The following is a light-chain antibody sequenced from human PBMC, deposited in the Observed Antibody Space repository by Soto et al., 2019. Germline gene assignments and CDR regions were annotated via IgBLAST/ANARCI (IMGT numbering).Light chain of an antibody. V-gene: IGKV1-33*01. CDR3: QQYDNLPLT. CDR2: DAS. J-gene: IGKJ4*01. CDR1: QDISNS. Sequence: DIQMTQSPSSLSASVGDRVTITCQASQDISNSLNWYQQKPGKAPKLLIYDASNLETGVPSRFSGSGSGTDFPFTISRLQPEDIATYYCQQYDNLPLTFGGGTKVELK.